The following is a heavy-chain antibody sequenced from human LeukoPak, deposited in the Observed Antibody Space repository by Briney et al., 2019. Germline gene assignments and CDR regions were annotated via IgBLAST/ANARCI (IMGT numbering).Heavy chain of an antibody. Sequence: GGSLRLSCAAPGFTFSSYAMHWVRQAPGKGLEWVAVISYDGSNKYYADSVKGRFTISRDNSKNTLYLQMNSLRAEDTAVYYCAKDPIGIPDYWGQGTLVTVSS. CDR3: AKDPIGIPDY. J-gene: IGHJ4*02. D-gene: IGHD1-26*01. CDR2: ISYDGSNK. V-gene: IGHV3-30-3*01. CDR1: GFTFSSYA.